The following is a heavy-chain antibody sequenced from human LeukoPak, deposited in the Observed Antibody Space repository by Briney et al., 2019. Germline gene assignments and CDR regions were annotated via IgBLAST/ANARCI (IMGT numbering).Heavy chain of an antibody. CDR1: GFTFSSYA. CDR3: APLADGAVELFDY. D-gene: IGHD1-26*01. J-gene: IGHJ4*02. V-gene: IGHV3-23*01. Sequence: PGGSLRLSCAASGFTFSSYAMSWVRQAPGKGLEWVSAISGSGGSTYYADSVKGRFTISRDNSKNTLYLQMDALRADDTARYYCAPLADGAVELFDYRGQGTLVTVSS. CDR2: ISGSGGST.